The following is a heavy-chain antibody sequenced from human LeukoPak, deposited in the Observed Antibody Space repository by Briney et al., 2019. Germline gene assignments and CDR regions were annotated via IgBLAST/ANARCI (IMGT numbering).Heavy chain of an antibody. V-gene: IGHV1-69*04. D-gene: IGHD2-15*01. CDR2: IIPILGIA. CDR1: GGTFSSYA. Sequence: SVKVSCKASGGTFSSYAISWVRQAPGQGLEWMGRIIPILGIANYAQKFQGRATITADKSTSTAYMELSSLRSEDTAVYYCARDKVVVVVAATGGWFDPWGQGTLVTVSS. J-gene: IGHJ5*02. CDR3: ARDKVVVVVAATGGWFDP.